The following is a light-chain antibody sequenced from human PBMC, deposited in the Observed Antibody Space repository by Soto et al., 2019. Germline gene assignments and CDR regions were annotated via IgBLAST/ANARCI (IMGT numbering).Light chain of an antibody. CDR2: HAS. V-gene: IGKV1-5*02. J-gene: IGKJ4*01. CDR1: QSISNW. CDR3: QQFNNYPLT. Sequence: DIQMTQSPCTLPASXADKVTIICXASQSISNWLAWYQQKTGTAPKVLIYHASNLQSGVPSRFSGSGSGTDFTLTISSLQPEDFATYYCQQFNNYPLTFGGGTKVDIK.